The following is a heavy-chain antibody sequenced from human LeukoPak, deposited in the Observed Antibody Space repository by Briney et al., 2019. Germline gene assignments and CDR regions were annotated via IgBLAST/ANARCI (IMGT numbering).Heavy chain of an antibody. CDR3: ARDLSTYYYDSSGPFDY. Sequence: GGSLRLSCAASGFTFSSYVMHWVRQAPGEGLEWVAVIWYDGSNKYYADSVKGRFTISRDNSKNTLYLQTNSLRAEDTAVYYCARDLSTYYYDSSGPFDYWGQGTLVTVSS. J-gene: IGHJ4*02. CDR2: IWYDGSNK. D-gene: IGHD3-22*01. CDR1: GFTFSSYV. V-gene: IGHV3-33*01.